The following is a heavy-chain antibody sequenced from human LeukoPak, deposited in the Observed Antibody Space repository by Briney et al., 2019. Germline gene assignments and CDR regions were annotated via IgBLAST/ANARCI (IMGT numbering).Heavy chain of an antibody. CDR3: ARGPNSNWSGLDF. CDR2: ISPTGSTT. CDR1: AFSFSAHW. D-gene: IGHD6-6*01. Sequence: GGCLRLSCTASAFSFSAHWMHWARQLPGKGLVWVSRISPTGSTTSYADSVKGRFTVSRDNAKNTLYLQVNNLRAEDTAVYYCARGPNSNWSGLDFWGQGTLLTVSS. V-gene: IGHV3-74*01. J-gene: IGHJ4*02.